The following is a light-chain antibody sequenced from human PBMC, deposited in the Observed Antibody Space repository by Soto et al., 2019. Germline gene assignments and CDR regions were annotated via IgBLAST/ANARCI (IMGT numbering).Light chain of an antibody. V-gene: IGLV2-14*01. CDR1: SSDVGGYNY. CDR2: DVS. CDR3: SSYTSSSTV. Sequence: QSALTQLASVSGSPAQSITISCTGTSSDVGGYNYVSWYQQHPGKAPKLMIYDVSNRPSGVSNRFSGSKSGNTASLTISGLQAEDEADYYCSSYTSSSTVFGGGTKVTVL. J-gene: IGLJ2*01.